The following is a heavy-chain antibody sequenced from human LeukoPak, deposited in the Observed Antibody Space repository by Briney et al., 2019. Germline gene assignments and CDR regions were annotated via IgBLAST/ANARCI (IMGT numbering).Heavy chain of an antibody. V-gene: IGHV1-2*02. Sequence: ASVRVSCKASGYTFTGHFIFWVRQSPGQRLELMAWINPNSGGTNYAQKFQGRVTMTRDTSISTAYMELSRLRSDDTAVYYCARARPRGTALDYWGQGTLVTVSS. J-gene: IGHJ4*02. CDR3: ARARPRGTALDY. CDR2: INPNSGGT. CDR1: GYTFTGHF. D-gene: IGHD6-13*01.